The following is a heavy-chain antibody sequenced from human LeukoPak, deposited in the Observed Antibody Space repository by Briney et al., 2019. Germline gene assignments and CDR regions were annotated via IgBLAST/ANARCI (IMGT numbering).Heavy chain of an antibody. J-gene: IGHJ3*02. CDR2: IKQGESER. D-gene: IGHD3-22*01. CDR1: GFTFRSYR. Sequence: GGSLGLSCAASGFTFRSYRMNWVRQARGKGLEWVASIKQGESERYYVDSVNGRFTISRDNAKNSLYLQMNSLRAEDTAVYYCARGDNSAFDIWGQGTMVTVSS. CDR3: ARGDNSAFDI. V-gene: IGHV3-7*04.